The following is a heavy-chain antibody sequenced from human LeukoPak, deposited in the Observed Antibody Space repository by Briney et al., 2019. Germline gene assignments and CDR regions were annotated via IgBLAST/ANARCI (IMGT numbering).Heavy chain of an antibody. CDR1: GFTYSSYW. Sequence: QTGGSLRLSCAASGFTYSSYWMHWVRQAPGKGLVWVSRINSDGSSTSYADSVKGRFTISRDNAKNTLYLQMNSLRAEDTAVYYCARGSFGSYYSIDYWGQGTLVTVSS. CDR3: ARGSFGSYYSIDY. CDR2: INSDGSST. V-gene: IGHV3-74*01. J-gene: IGHJ4*02. D-gene: IGHD1-26*01.